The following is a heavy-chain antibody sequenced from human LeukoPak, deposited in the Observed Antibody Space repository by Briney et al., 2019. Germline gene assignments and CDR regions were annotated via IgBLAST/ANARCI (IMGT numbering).Heavy chain of an antibody. CDR3: ARDQRDDAFDI. Sequence: PGGSLRLSCAASGFTFSSYSMNWVRQAPGKGLAWVSYISSSSSTIYYADSVKGRFTISRDNAKNSLYLQMNSLRAEDTAVYYCARDQRDDAFDIWGQGTMVTVSS. CDR2: ISSSSSTI. V-gene: IGHV3-48*01. CDR1: GFTFSSYS. J-gene: IGHJ3*02.